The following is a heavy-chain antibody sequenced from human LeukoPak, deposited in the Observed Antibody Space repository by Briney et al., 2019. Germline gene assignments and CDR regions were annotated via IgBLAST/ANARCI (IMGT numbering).Heavy chain of an antibody. CDR1: GYTLTELS. Sequence: GASVKVSCKVSGYTLTELSMHWVRQAPGKGLEWMGGFDPEDGETIYAQKFQGRVTMTEDTSTDTAYMELSRLKSDDTAVYYCARGWAYSGSSLPGYWGQGTLVTVSS. CDR3: ARGWAYSGSSLPGY. V-gene: IGHV1-24*01. D-gene: IGHD1-26*01. J-gene: IGHJ4*02. CDR2: FDPEDGET.